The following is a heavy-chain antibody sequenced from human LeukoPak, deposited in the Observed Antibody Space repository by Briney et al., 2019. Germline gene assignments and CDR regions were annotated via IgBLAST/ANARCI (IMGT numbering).Heavy chain of an antibody. J-gene: IGHJ5*02. Sequence: PGGSLRLSCAASGFTFSSYEMNWVRQAPGKGLEWVSYISSSGSTIYYADSVKGRFTISRDNAKNSLYLQMNSLRAEDTAVYYCARVDGSGSYLNWFDPWGQGTLVTVSS. CDR3: ARVDGSGSYLNWFDP. D-gene: IGHD3-10*01. V-gene: IGHV3-48*03. CDR1: GFTFSSYE. CDR2: ISSSGSTI.